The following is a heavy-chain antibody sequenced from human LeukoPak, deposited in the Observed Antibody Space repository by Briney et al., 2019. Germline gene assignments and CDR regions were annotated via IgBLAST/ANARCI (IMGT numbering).Heavy chain of an antibody. CDR3: ARHAYCGGDCYGYYFDY. CDR1: GGSISSSSYY. J-gene: IGHJ4*02. D-gene: IGHD2-21*02. Sequence: PSETLSLTCTVSGGSISSSSYYWGWIRQPPGKRLEWIGTIYYSGSTYYNPSLKSRVTISVDTSKNQFSLKLSSVTAADTAVYYCARHAYCGGDCYGYYFDYWGQGTLVTVSS. CDR2: IYYSGST. V-gene: IGHV4-39*01.